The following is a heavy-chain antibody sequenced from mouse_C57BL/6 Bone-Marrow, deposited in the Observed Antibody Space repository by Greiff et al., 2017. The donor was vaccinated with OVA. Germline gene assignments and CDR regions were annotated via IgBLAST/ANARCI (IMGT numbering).Heavy chain of an antibody. D-gene: IGHD2-5*01. V-gene: IGHV1-62-2*01. CDR2: FYPGSGSI. CDR3: ASPYSNYAMDY. J-gene: IGHJ4*01. Sequence: QVQLQQSGAELVKPGASVKLSCKASGYTFTEYTIHWVKQRSGQGLEWIGWFYPGSGSIKYNEKFKDKATLTADKSSSTAYMELRSLTSEDSAVYFCASPYSNYAMDYWGQGTSVTVSS. CDR1: GYTFTEYT.